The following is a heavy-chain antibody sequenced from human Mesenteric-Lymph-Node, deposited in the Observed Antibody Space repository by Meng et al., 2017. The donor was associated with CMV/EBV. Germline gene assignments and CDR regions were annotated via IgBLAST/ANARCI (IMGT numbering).Heavy chain of an antibody. CDR1: GFTVSRNY. V-gene: IGHV3-11*04. D-gene: IGHD3-16*01. CDR2: ISSSGSTI. Sequence: GGSLRLSCVASGFTVSRNYMSWIRQAPGKGLEWVSYISSSGSTIYYADSVKGRFTISRDNAKNSVYLQMNSLRAEDTAVYYCARDNSGSSHGYRYVRENPNASDHWGQGTLVTVSS. J-gene: IGHJ4*02. CDR3: ARDNSGSSHGYRYVRENPNASDH.